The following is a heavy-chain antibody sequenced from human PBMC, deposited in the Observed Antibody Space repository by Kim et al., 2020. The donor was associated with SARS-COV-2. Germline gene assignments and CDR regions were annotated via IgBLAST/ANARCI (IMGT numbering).Heavy chain of an antibody. Sequence: ASVKVSCKASGYTFTGYYMHWVRQAPGQGLEWMGRINPNSGGTNYAQKFQGRVTMTRDTSISTAYLELSRLRSDDTAVYYCATHTLGRVVGYYDSRQAYFDYWGQGTLVTVSS. D-gene: IGHD3-22*01. CDR2: INPNSGGT. V-gene: IGHV1-2*06. CDR1: GYTFTGYY. J-gene: IGHJ4*02. CDR3: ATHTLGRVVGYYDSRQAYFDY.